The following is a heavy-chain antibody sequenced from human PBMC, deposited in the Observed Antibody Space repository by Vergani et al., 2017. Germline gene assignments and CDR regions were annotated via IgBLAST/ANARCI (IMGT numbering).Heavy chain of an antibody. D-gene: IGHD3-3*01. CDR3: ARDNDVLSGYSDDAFDV. CDR1: GYTFSSYD. CDR2: IAVYNGHT. Sequence: QVQLVQSGAEVKKPGASVKVSCKTSGYTFSSYDITWVRQAPGQGLEWMGQIAVYNGHTRYAQKLRDRVTLTRDKATSTVYMELTGLRSDDTAMYYCARDNDVLSGYSDDAFDVWRQGTMVTVSS. J-gene: IGHJ3*01. V-gene: IGHV1-18*01.